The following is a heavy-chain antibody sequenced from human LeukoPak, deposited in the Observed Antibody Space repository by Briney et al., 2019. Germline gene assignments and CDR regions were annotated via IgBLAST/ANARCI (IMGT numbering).Heavy chain of an antibody. J-gene: IGHJ4*02. Sequence: ASVKVSCKASGYTFTAYYIHWVRQAPGQGLEWMGWINPKSGGTKYAQKFQGRVTMTSDTSISTVYMEVSRLRSDNTAVYYCARVRYDYGGKDFDYWDQGTLVTVSS. CDR3: ARVRYDYGGKDFDY. CDR1: GYTFTAYY. D-gene: IGHD4-23*01. V-gene: IGHV1-2*02. CDR2: INPKSGGT.